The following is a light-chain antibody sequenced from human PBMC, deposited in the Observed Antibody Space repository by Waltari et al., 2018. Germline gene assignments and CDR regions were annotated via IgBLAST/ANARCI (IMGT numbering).Light chain of an antibody. CDR3: QKYNTGLT. CDR2: AAS. CDR1: QGISND. Sequence: IQMTQSPSSLSASVGDRVTITCRASQGISNDLAWFQQKPGKVPKLLIYAASTLQVGVPSRSSGRGSGTDFSLTISSLQPEDVATYYCQKYNTGLTFGGGTKVEIK. V-gene: IGKV1-27*01. J-gene: IGKJ4*01.